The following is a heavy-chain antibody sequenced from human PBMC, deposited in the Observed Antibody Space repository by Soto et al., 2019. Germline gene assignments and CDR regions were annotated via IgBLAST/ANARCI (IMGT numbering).Heavy chain of an antibody. CDR2: IIPIFGTA. J-gene: IGHJ4*02. V-gene: IGHV1-69*06. CDR3: ARAIEVAGFPYYFDY. Sequence: ASVKVSCKASGGTFSSYAISWVRQAPGQGLEWMGGIIPIFGTANYAQKFQGRVTITADKSTSTAYMELSSLRSEDTAVYYCARAIEVAGFPYYFDYWGQGTLVTVSS. D-gene: IGHD6-19*01. CDR1: GGTFSSYA.